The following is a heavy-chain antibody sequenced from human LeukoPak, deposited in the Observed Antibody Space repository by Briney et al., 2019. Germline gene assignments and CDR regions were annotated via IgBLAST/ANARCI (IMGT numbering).Heavy chain of an antibody. V-gene: IGHV1-2*02. D-gene: IGHD6-19*01. CDR3: ASGQWTDY. Sequence: ASVKVSCKASGYTSTGHYLHWVRQAPGEGLEWMGWMNPNSGGTIYAQNFQGRVTMTRDTSISTAYMQLSRLRFDDTAVYYCASGQWTDYWGQGTLVIVSS. CDR1: GYTSTGHY. CDR2: MNPNSGGT. J-gene: IGHJ4*02.